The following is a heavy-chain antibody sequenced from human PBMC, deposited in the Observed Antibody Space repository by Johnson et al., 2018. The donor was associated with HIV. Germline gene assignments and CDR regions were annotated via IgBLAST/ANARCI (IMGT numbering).Heavy chain of an antibody. CDR3: ARGGSDVFDI. J-gene: IGHJ3*02. V-gene: IGHV3-23*04. CDR2: ISWNSGSI. D-gene: IGHD3-16*01. CDR1: GFTFSSYA. Sequence: VHLVESVGGLVQPGGSLRLSCAASGFTFSSYAMSWVRQAPGKGLEWVSGISWNSGSIGYADSVKGRFTISRDTSKNTLYLQMNSLRADDTAVYYCARGGSDVFDIWGRVTMVTVSS.